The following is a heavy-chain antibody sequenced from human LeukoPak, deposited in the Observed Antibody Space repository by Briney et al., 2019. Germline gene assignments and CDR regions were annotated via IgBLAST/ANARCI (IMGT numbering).Heavy chain of an antibody. CDR3: ARGSGSYFVEFDY. Sequence: GASVKVSCKASGYTFTGYYMHWVRQAPGQGLEWMGWINPNSGGTNYAQKFQGRVTMTRDTSISTAYMELSRLRSDDTAVYYCARGSGSYFVEFDYWGQGTLVTVSS. CDR1: GYTFTGYY. J-gene: IGHJ4*02. V-gene: IGHV1-2*02. D-gene: IGHD3-10*01. CDR2: INPNSGGT.